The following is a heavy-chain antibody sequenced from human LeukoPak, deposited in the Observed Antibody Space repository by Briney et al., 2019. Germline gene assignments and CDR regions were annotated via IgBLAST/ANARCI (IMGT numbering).Heavy chain of an antibody. V-gene: IGHV3-30-3*01. CDR1: GFTFSSYA. J-gene: IGHJ2*01. CDR2: ISYDGSNK. Sequence: GGSLRLSCAASGFTFSSYAMHWVRQAPGKGLEWVAVISYDGSNKYYADSVKGRFTISRDNSKNTLYLQMNSLRAEDTAVYYCAKDFDIVVVVAADWYFDLWGRGTLVTVSS. D-gene: IGHD2-15*01. CDR3: AKDFDIVVVVAADWYFDL.